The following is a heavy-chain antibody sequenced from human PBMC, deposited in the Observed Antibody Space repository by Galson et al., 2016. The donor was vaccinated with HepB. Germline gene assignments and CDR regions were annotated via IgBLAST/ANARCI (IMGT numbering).Heavy chain of an antibody. CDR3: ARAGGFLGWSPTIYYYGVDV. D-gene: IGHD3-3*01. V-gene: IGHV3-23*01. Sequence: SLRLSCAASGFTFGDYAMHWVRQAPGTGLEWVSTINGGGGKTHHADSVKGRFTISRDNAKKSLYLQMNSLRVEDTAVYYCARAGGFLGWSPTIYYYGVDVWGHGTTVTVSS. CDR2: INGGGGKT. CDR1: GFTFGDYA. J-gene: IGHJ6*02.